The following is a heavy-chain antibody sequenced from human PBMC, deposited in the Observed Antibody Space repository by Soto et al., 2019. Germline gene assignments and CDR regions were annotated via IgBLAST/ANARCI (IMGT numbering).Heavy chain of an antibody. CDR3: AAVGYCSGGSCS. Sequence: SVKVSCKASGFTFTSSAVQWVRQARGQRLEWIGWIVVGSGNTNYAQKFQERVTITRDMSTSTTYMELSSLRSEYTAVYYCAAVGYCSGGSCSWGQGTLVTVSS. CDR2: IVVGSGNT. D-gene: IGHD2-15*01. J-gene: IGHJ5*02. V-gene: IGHV1-58*01. CDR1: GFTFTSSA.